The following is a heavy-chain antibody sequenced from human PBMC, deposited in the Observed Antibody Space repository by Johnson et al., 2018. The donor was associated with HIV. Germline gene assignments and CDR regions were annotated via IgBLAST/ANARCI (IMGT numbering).Heavy chain of an antibody. CDR1: GFTVSSNY. CDR2: IYSGGST. Sequence: VQLVESGGGLIQPGGSLRLSCAASGFTVSSNYMSWVRQAPGKGLELVSVIYSGGSTYYADSVRGRFTISRDLSKNTLYPKMDSLRPDDTSLYYCARGRKDIEAADGLDNDGFDMWGQGTLVTVS. J-gene: IGHJ3*02. D-gene: IGHD5-12*01. CDR3: ARGRKDIEAADGLDNDGFDM. V-gene: IGHV3-66*03.